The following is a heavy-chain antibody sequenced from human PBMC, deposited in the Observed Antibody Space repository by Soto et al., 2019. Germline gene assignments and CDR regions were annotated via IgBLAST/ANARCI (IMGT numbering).Heavy chain of an antibody. CDR3: ARRGAVAATPYDY. D-gene: IGHD2-15*01. J-gene: IGHJ4*02. Sequence: QLQLQESGPGLVKPSETLSLTCTVSGGSISSSSYYWGWIRQPPGKGLEWIGSIYYSGSIYYNPSLESRVTISVDTSKNQFSLKLSSVTAADTAVYYCARRGAVAATPYDYWGQGTLVTVSS. CDR2: IYYSGSI. V-gene: IGHV4-39*01. CDR1: GGSISSSSYY.